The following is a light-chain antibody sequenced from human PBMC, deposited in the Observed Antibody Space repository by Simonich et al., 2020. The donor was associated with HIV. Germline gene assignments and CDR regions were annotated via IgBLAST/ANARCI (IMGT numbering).Light chain of an antibody. J-gene: IGLJ2*01. CDR1: SSDVGSSNF. CDR3: SSYAGSNNFG. CDR2: EGN. Sequence: QSVLTQPASMSGSPGQSITISCTGTSSDVGSSNFVSWYQQHPDKAPKLIIYEGNKRPSGVSNRFSGSKSGNTASLTISGLQAEDEADYYCSSYAGSNNFGFGGGTKLTVL. V-gene: IGLV2-23*03.